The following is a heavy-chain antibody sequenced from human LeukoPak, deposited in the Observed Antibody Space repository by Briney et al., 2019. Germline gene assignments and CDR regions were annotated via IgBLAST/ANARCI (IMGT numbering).Heavy chain of an antibody. CDR2: ISGSGGST. CDR3: AKRRPAYCSGGSCYAMIDY. J-gene: IGHJ4*02. D-gene: IGHD2-15*01. CDR1: GFTFSSYA. Sequence: PGGSLRLSCAASGFTFSSYAMSWVRQAPGKGLEWVSAISGSGGSTYYADSVKGRFTISRDNSKNTLYLQMNSLRAEDTAVYYCAKRRPAYCSGGSCYAMIDYWGQGTLVTVSS. V-gene: IGHV3-23*01.